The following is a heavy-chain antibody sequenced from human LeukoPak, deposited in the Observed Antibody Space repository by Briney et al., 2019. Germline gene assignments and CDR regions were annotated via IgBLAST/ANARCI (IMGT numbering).Heavy chain of an antibody. CDR1: GGTFSSYA. CDR2: IIPIFGTA. V-gene: IGHV1-69*13. D-gene: IGHD4-23*01. Sequence: SVKVSCKASGGTFSSYAISWVRQAPGQGLEWMGGIIPIFGTANYAQKFRGRVTITADESTSTAYMELSSLRSEDTAVYYCARRYGGNPNWFDPWGQGTLVTVSS. CDR3: ARRYGGNPNWFDP. J-gene: IGHJ5*02.